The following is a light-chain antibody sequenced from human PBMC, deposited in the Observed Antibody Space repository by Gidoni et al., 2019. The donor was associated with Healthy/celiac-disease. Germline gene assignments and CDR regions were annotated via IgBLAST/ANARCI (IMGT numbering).Light chain of an antibody. V-gene: IGKV1-39*01. CDR3: QQSYSTLFT. Sequence: DIQMTQSPSSLSASVGARVTITCRASQSISSYLNWYQQKPGKAPKLLIYAASSLQSGVPSRFSGSGSGTDFTLTISSLQPEDFATYYCQQSYSTLFTFXPXTKVDIK. CDR2: AAS. J-gene: IGKJ3*01. CDR1: QSISSY.